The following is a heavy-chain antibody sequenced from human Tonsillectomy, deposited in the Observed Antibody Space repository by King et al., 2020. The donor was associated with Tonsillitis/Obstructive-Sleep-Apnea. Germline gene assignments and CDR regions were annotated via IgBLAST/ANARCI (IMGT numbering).Heavy chain of an antibody. CDR2: ISYDGSNK. CDR1: GFIFSNYA. Sequence: VQLVESGGGVVQPGMSLRLSCAASGFIFSNYAMHWVRQAPGKGLEWVATISYDGSNKYHTDSVRGRFTSSRDNSKNTLYLQMNSLRAEDTAVYYCTRDTGFRSSWFYFDYWGQGALVTVSS. J-gene: IGHJ4*02. D-gene: IGHD6-13*01. CDR3: TRDTGFRSSWFYFDY. V-gene: IGHV3-30*04.